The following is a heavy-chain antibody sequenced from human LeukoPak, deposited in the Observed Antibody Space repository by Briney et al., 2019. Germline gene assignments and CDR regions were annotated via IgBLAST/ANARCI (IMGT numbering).Heavy chain of an antibody. J-gene: IGHJ4*02. CDR3: AREHSNEGPTADS. Sequence: PGGSLRLSCAASGFTFSNNYMHWVRQAPGKGLVWVSRIDRDGSSTTYADSVKGRFTISRDNAKNTLYLQMNSLRAEDTAVYYCAREHSNEGPTADSWCQGTLVTVSP. D-gene: IGHD2/OR15-2a*01. CDR2: IDRDGSST. V-gene: IGHV3-74*01. CDR1: GFTFSNNY.